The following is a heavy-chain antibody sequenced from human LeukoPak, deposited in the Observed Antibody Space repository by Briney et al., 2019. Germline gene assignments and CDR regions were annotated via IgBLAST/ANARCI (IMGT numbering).Heavy chain of an antibody. CDR2: IYSGGST. D-gene: IGHD6-19*01. CDR3: ARGSFRSGLDTIFDY. V-gene: IGHV3-66*01. Sequence: GGSLRLSCAASGFTVSSNYMSWVRQAPGKGLEWVSVIYSGGSTYYADSVKGRFTISRDNSKNTLYLQMNSLRAEDTAVYYCARGSFRSGLDTIFDYWGQGTLVTVSS. J-gene: IGHJ4*02. CDR1: GFTVSSNY.